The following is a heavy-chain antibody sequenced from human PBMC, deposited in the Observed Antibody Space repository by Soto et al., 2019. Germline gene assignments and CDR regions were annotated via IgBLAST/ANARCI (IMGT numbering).Heavy chain of an antibody. J-gene: IGHJ1*01. CDR3: ARPAYCRGGSCYTGPKYFQH. D-gene: IGHD2-15*01. CDR2: IIPIFGTA. V-gene: IGHV1-69*01. CDR1: GGTFSSYS. Sequence: QVQLVQSGAEVKKPGSSVKVSCKASGGTFSSYSINWVRQAPGQGLEWMGEIIPIFGTANYAQKFQGRVTITADESTSTAYMELNSLRPADTAVYYCARPAYCRGGSCYTGPKYFQHWGQGALVTVSS.